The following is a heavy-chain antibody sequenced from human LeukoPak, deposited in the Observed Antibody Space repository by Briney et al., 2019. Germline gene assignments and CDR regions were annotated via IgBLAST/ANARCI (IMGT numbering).Heavy chain of an antibody. CDR2: ASGSGGIT. D-gene: IGHD6-13*01. V-gene: IGHV3-23*01. Sequence: GGSLRLSCAASGFTFSSYAMSWVRQAPGKGLEWVSGASGSGGITYYAESVKGRFTISRDNSKNALSLQMSSLRAEDTAVYYCAKAHSSSWYFAFDIWDQGTMVTVSS. CDR1: GFTFSSYA. J-gene: IGHJ3*02. CDR3: AKAHSSSWYFAFDI.